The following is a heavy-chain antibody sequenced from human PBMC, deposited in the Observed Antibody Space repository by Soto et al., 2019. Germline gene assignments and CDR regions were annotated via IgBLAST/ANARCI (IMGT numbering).Heavy chain of an antibody. Sequence: ASVKVFCQASGYTFTGYYMHWVRQAPGQGLEWMGWINPNSGGTNYAQKFQGWVTMTRDTSISTAYMELSRLRSDDTAVYYCARAERRGSGYDFDYWGQGTLVTVSS. CDR3: ARAERRGSGYDFDY. D-gene: IGHD5-12*01. CDR1: GYTFTGYY. V-gene: IGHV1-2*04. CDR2: INPNSGGT. J-gene: IGHJ4*02.